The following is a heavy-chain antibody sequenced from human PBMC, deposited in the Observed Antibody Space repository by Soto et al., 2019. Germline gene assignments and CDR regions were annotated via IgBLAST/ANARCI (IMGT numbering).Heavy chain of an antibody. CDR1: GFTFTSSA. D-gene: IGHD3-22*01. CDR3: AAVYYYDSSGYWGAFDI. J-gene: IGHJ3*02. Sequence: QMQLVQSGPEVKKPGTSVKVSCKASGFTFTSSAMQWVRQARGQRLEWIGWIVVGSGNTNYAQKFQERVTITRDMSTSAAYMELSSLRSEDTAVYYCAAVYYYDSSGYWGAFDIWGQGTMVTVSS. V-gene: IGHV1-58*02. CDR2: IVVGSGNT.